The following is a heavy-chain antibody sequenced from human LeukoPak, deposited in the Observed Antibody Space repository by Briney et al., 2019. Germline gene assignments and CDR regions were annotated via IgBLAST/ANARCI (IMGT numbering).Heavy chain of an antibody. CDR3: ARAYESYYYYYMDV. Sequence: ASVKVSCKASGYTFTGYYMHWVRQAPGQGLEWMGWINPNSGGTNYAQKFQGRVTMTRDTSISTAYMELSRLRSDDTAVYYCARAYESYYYYYMDVWGKGTTVTISS. V-gene: IGHV1-2*02. CDR2: INPNSGGT. J-gene: IGHJ6*03. CDR1: GYTFTGYY. D-gene: IGHD3-16*01.